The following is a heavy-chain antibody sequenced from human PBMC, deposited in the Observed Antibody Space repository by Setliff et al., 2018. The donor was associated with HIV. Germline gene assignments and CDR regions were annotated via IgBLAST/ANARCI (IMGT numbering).Heavy chain of an antibody. CDR1: GGSISSSTYY. CDR3: ARGKSGSYDAYDM. V-gene: IGHV4-39*07. J-gene: IGHJ3*02. Sequence: SETLSLTCTVSGGSISSSTYYWGWVRQPPGKGLEWIGSVYFFGNTYYNPSLESRVSMSVDTSTNQVSLQLSSVTAADTAVYYCARGKSGSYDAYDMWGQGTMVTVSS. D-gene: IGHD5-12*01. CDR2: VYFFGNT.